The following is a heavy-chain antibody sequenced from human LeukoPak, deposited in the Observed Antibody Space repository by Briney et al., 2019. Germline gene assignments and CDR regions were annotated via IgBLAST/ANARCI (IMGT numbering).Heavy chain of an antibody. CDR3: GRGSFGVVNLLDY. CDR2: IYYSGST. J-gene: IGHJ4*02. Sequence: PSETLSLTCTVSGGSISSSSYYWGWIRQPPGKGLEWIGSIYYSGSTYYNPSLKSRVTISVDTSKNQFSLKLSSVTAADTAVYYCGRGSFGVVNLLDYWGQGTLVTVSS. D-gene: IGHD3-3*01. CDR1: GGSISSSSYY. V-gene: IGHV4-39*01.